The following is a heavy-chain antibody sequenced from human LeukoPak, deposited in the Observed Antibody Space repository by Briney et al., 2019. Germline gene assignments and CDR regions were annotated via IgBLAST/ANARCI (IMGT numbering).Heavy chain of an antibody. J-gene: IGHJ3*02. V-gene: IGHV3-7*01. CDR1: GFTFSSYW. CDR3: ARTVVTDAFDI. CDR2: IKQDGGEK. D-gene: IGHD2-21*02. Sequence: GGSLRLSCAASGFTFSSYWMSWVRQAPGKGLEWVANIKQDGGEKYYVESVKGRFTISRDNVKNSLYLQMNSLRVEDTAVYYCARTVVTDAFDIWGQGTMVTVSS.